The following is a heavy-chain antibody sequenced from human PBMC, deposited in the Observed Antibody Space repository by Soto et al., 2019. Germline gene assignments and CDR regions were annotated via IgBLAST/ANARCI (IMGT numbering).Heavy chain of an antibody. Sequence: GWSLGLSCAASGFTFSSYSMNWVRQEPGKGLEWVSYISSSSSTIYYADSVKGRFTISRDNAKNSLYLQMNSLRAEDTAVYYCATYYDILTGYSDAFDIWGQGTMVTVSS. J-gene: IGHJ3*02. V-gene: IGHV3-48*01. CDR3: ATYYDILTGYSDAFDI. D-gene: IGHD3-9*01. CDR1: GFTFSSYS. CDR2: ISSSSSTI.